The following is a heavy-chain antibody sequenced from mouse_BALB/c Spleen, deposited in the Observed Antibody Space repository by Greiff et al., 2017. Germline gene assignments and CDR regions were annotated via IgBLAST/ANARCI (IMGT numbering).Heavy chain of an antibody. Sequence: EVQRVESGGGLVQPGGSLKLSCAASGFTFSSYGMSWVRQTPDKRLELVATINSNGGSTYYPDSVKGRFTISRDNAKNPLYLQMSSLKSEDTAMYYCAREGNDYDWFAYWGQGTLVTVSA. CDR2: INSNGGST. D-gene: IGHD2-4*01. CDR3: AREGNDYDWFAY. CDR1: GFTFSSYG. J-gene: IGHJ3*01. V-gene: IGHV5-6-3*01.